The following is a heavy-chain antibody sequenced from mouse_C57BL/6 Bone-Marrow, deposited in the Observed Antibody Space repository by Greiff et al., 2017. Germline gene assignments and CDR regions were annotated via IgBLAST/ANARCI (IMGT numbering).Heavy chain of an antibody. Sequence: VQLQQSGAELVRPGASVKLSCKASGYTFTSYGISWVKQRPGQGLEWIGEIYPSSGNTYYNEKFKGKATLTVDKSSSTAYRELRSLTSEDSAVYVCARSTGYDGFAYRGQGTLVTVAA. CDR3: ARSTGYDGFAY. CDR1: GYTFTSYG. J-gene: IGHJ3*01. V-gene: IGHV1-81*01. D-gene: IGHD2-2*01. CDR2: IYPSSGNT.